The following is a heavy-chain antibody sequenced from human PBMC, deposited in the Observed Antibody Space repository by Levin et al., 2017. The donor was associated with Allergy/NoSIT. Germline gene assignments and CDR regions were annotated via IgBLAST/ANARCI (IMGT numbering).Heavy chain of an antibody. CDR1: ASS. CDR2: DVVGADAP. V-gene: IGHV1-58*01. D-gene: IGHD1-1*01. J-gene: IGHJ4*02. CDR3: ATGPIAGWNDK. Sequence: AASVKVSCKASASSVQWVRQPRGQRLEWIGWDVVGADAPRKAEKFQDRVTITRDKSTSTVYMELRNLTSADTAVYYCATGPIAGWNDKWGQGTLVTVSS.